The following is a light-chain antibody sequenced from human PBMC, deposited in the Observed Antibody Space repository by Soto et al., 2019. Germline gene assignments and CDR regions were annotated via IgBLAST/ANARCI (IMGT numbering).Light chain of an antibody. CDR3: QQSYSPSIT. CDR2: AAS. V-gene: IGKV1-39*01. Sequence: DIQMTQSPSSLSASVGDRVTITCRASQSISSYLNWYHQKPGKAPKLLIYAASSLQSGVPSRFSGSGSGTEFTLTISSLQPEEFATYYCQQSYSPSITVGQGTRLEIK. J-gene: IGKJ5*01. CDR1: QSISSY.